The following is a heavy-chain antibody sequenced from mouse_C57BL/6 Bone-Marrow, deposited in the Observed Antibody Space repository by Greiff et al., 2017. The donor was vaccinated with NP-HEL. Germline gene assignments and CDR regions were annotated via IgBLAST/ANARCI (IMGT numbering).Heavy chain of an antibody. CDR3: TPDYYGSSPAWFAY. D-gene: IGHD1-1*01. Sequence: DVKLQESGAELVRPGASVKLSCTASGFNIKDDYMHWVKQRPEQGLEWIGWIDPENGDTEYASKFQGKATITADTSSNTAYLQLSSLTSEDTAVYYCTPDYYGSSPAWFAYWGQGTLVTVSA. CDR1: GFNIKDDY. J-gene: IGHJ3*01. V-gene: IGHV14-4*01. CDR2: IDPENGDT.